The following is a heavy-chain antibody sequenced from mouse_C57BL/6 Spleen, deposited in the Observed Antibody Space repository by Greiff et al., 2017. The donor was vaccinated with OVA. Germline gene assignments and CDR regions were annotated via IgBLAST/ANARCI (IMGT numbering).Heavy chain of an antibody. CDR3: ARSNWDYFDY. Sequence: EVMLVESGPELVKPGASVKIPCKASGYTFTDYNMDWVKQSHGKSLEWIGDINPNNGGTIYNQKFKGKATLTVDKSSSTAYMELRSLTSEDTAVYYCARSNWDYFDYWGQGTTLTVSS. CDR2: INPNNGGT. CDR1: GYTFTDYN. V-gene: IGHV1-18*01. J-gene: IGHJ2*01. D-gene: IGHD4-1*02.